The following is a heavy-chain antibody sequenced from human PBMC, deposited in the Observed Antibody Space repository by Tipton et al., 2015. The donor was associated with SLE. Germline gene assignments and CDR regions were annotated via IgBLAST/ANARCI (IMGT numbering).Heavy chain of an antibody. D-gene: IGHD1-1*01. CDR1: GGSFTSYY. CDR2: INHSGST. Sequence: TLSLTCAVSGGSFTSYYWNWIRQPPGKGLEWIGEINHSGSTNYNPSLKSRVTISVDTSKNQFSLKLSSVTAADTAVYYCARGVLRPFDYWGQGTLVTVSS. V-gene: IGHV4-34*01. J-gene: IGHJ4*02. CDR3: ARGVLRPFDY.